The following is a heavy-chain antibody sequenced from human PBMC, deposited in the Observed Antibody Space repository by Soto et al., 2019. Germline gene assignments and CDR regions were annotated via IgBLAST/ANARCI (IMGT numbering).Heavy chain of an antibody. D-gene: IGHD1-1*01. CDR1: GFTFSSYA. Sequence: GGSLRLSCAASGFTFSSYAMSWVRQAPGKGLEWVSAISGSGGSTYYADSVKGRFTISRDNSKNTLYLQMNSLRAEDTAVYYCAKSSVVGFWSYYGMDVWGQGTTVTVSS. CDR3: AKSSVVGFWSYYGMDV. V-gene: IGHV3-23*01. J-gene: IGHJ6*02. CDR2: ISGSGGST.